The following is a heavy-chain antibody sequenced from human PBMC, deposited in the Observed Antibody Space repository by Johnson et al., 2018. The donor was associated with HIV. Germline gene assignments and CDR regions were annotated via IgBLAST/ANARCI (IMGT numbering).Heavy chain of an antibody. CDR3: QKQNFGNYVSRALDI. CDR1: GLNVSGHY. D-gene: IGHD4-17*01. Sequence: VQLVESGGGLAQPGGSLRLSCAASGLNVSGHYMSWVRQSPGKGLEWVSVIYSGGLTYYAQSVKGRFTISRDNSKNTLYLQMNSLRGDDTAIYYCQKQNFGNYVSRALDIWGQGTMVTVSS. CDR2: IYSGGLT. V-gene: IGHV3-66*02. J-gene: IGHJ3*02.